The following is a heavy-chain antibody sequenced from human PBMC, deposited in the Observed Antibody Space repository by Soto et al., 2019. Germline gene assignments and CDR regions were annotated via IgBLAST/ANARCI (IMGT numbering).Heavy chain of an antibody. D-gene: IGHD3-10*01. CDR1: GFTFSRYG. V-gene: IGHV3-30*18. J-gene: IGHJ4*02. CDR3: AKDRGVRGGSLDS. Sequence: QVQLVESGGGVVQPGRSLRLSCAASGFTFSRYGMHWLRQAPGKGLEWVAVISYDGSNRYYADSVKGRFTISRDNPKNTLYLQMNSLRVEDRAVYDCAKDRGVRGGSLDSWGQGTLVTVSS. CDR2: ISYDGSNR.